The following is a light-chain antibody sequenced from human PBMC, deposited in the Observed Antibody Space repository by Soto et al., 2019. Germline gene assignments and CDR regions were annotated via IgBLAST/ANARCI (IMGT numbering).Light chain of an antibody. CDR3: QQSYSTPYT. CDR2: SAS. CDR1: QSISSY. Sequence: DIQMTQSPSSLSASVGDRVTITCRASQSISSYLNWYQQKPGKAPKLLIYSASSLQSGVPSRFSGSGAVTDLTLTISSLQPEDFATYYGQQSYSTPYTFGQGTKLEIK. V-gene: IGKV1-39*01. J-gene: IGKJ2*01.